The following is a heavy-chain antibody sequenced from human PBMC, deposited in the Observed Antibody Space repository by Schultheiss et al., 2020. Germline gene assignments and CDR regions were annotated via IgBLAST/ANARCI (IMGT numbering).Heavy chain of an antibody. Sequence: GESLKISCAASGFTFSSYEMNWVRQAPGKGLEWVSAISGSGGSTYYADSVKGRFSISRDNSKNTLYLQMNSLRVEDTAVYYCAKDSGAYFNSYDAFDTWGQGTLVTVSS. CDR1: GFTFSSYE. CDR2: ISGSGGST. CDR3: AKDSGAYFNSYDAFDT. J-gene: IGHJ3*02. V-gene: IGHV3-23*01. D-gene: IGHD3-22*01.